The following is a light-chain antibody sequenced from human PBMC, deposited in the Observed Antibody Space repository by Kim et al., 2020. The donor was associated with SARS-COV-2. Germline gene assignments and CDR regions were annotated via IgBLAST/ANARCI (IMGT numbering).Light chain of an antibody. V-gene: IGKV3-20*01. Sequence: PGESATLSCRASQSVSSNYLAWYQQKPGQSPRLLIYGASSRATGIPDRFSGSGSGTDFTLTISRLEPEDFAIYYCQQYGGSPPLTFGGGTKVDIK. J-gene: IGKJ4*01. CDR1: QSVSSNY. CDR2: GAS. CDR3: QQYGGSPPLT.